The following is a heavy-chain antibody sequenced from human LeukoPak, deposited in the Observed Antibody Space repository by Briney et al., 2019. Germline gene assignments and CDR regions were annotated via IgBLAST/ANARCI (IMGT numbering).Heavy chain of an antibody. D-gene: IGHD2/OR15-2a*01. J-gene: IGHJ4*02. CDR1: GFIFSSYS. CDR2: ISSSTYI. V-gene: IGHV3-21*01. Sequence: GGSLRLSCAASGFIFSSYSMNWVRQAPGKGLEWVSSISSSTYISYADSVKGRFTISRDNIRNLLYLQMNSLRAEDTAVYFCARDSTRILGLFDYWGQGTLVTISS. CDR3: ARDSTRILGLFDY.